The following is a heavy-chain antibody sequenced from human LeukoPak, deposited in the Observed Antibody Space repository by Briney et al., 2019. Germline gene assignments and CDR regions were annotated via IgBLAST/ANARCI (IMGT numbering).Heavy chain of an antibody. CDR2: ISSSSSYI. CDR3: AREWLVRGTLDY. V-gene: IGHV3-21*05. CDR1: GFTFSSYS. J-gene: IGHJ4*02. D-gene: IGHD3-10*01. Sequence: NAGGSLRLSCAASGFTFSSYSMTWVRQAPGRGLEWVSYISSSSSYIYYADSVKGRFTISRDNAKNSLYLQMNSLRAEDTAVYYCAREWLVRGTLDYWGQGTLVTVSS.